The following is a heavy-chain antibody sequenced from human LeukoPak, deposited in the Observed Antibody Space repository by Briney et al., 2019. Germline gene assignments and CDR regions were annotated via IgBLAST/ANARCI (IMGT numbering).Heavy chain of an antibody. CDR3: GGVSGSSFFDY. J-gene: IGHJ4*02. CDR1: GFTFSTYE. D-gene: IGHD3-16*01. V-gene: IGHV3-48*03. Sequence: GGSLRLSCAASGFTFSTYEMNWVRQARGKELEWVSYISTSGSTIYYADSVKGRFTISRDNAKNSLYLQMNSLRAEATAVYYCGGVSGSSFFDYWGQGTLVTVSS. CDR2: ISTSGSTI.